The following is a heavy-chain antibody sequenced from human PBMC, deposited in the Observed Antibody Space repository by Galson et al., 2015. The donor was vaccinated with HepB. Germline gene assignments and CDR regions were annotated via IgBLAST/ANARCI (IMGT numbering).Heavy chain of an antibody. Sequence: ETLSLTCTVSGYSISSGYYWGWIRQPPGKGLEWIGSIYHSGSTYYNPSLKSRVTISVDTSKNQFSLKLSSVTAADTAVYYCAREAGYSSGLKGPWFDPWGQGTLVTVSS. D-gene: IGHD6-19*01. V-gene: IGHV4-38-2*02. CDR3: AREAGYSSGLKGPWFDP. J-gene: IGHJ5*02. CDR2: IYHSGST. CDR1: GYSISSGYY.